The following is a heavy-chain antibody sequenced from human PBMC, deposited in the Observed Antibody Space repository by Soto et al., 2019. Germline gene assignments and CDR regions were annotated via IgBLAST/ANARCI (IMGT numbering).Heavy chain of an antibody. CDR3: ARIYCGGDCYTNWYFDL. D-gene: IGHD2-21*02. Sequence: QVQLQESGPGLVKPSETLSLTCTVSGGSISSYYWSWIRQPPGKGLEWIGYISYSGSTNYNPSLKSRSTFSVDTSKNQFSLNLSSVTAADTAVYYCARIYCGGDCYTNWYFDLWGRGTLVTVSS. CDR1: GGSISSYY. V-gene: IGHV4-59*01. J-gene: IGHJ2*01. CDR2: ISYSGST.